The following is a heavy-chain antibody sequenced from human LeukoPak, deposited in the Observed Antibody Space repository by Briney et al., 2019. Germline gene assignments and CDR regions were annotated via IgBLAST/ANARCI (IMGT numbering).Heavy chain of an antibody. J-gene: IGHJ4*02. Sequence: GGSRRLSCAASGFTFSSYAMNWVGQAPGKWLDWVSTISSSGDTTYYADSVKGRFTISRDSSKNTLHLQMNSLRADDTAVYYCAKGFNWNYPHYFDYWGQGTLVTVSS. D-gene: IGHD1-7*01. V-gene: IGHV3-23*01. CDR2: ISSSGDTT. CDR3: AKGFNWNYPHYFDY. CDR1: GFTFSSYA.